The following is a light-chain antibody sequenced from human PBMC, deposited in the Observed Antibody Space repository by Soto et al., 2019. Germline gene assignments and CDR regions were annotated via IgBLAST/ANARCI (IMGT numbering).Light chain of an antibody. CDR1: SSSIGSGT. CDR2: LGD. J-gene: IGLJ1*01. CDR3: AAWDDNLNAYV. V-gene: IGLV1-44*01. Sequence: QSVLTQPPSASGTPGQRVTISCSGSSSSIGSGTVNWYQHLPGTAPKLLIYLGDQRASGVSDRFSGSKSGTSASLAINGLRSDDEADYYCAAWDDNLNAYVFGSGTKVTVL.